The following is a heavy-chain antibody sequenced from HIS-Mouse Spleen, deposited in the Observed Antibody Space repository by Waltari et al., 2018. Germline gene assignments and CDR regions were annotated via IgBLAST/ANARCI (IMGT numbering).Heavy chain of an antibody. CDR3: ARVTLAGGFDP. V-gene: IGHV3-33*01. CDR2: IWYDGSNK. D-gene: IGHD3-16*01. CDR1: GFPFSSFG. J-gene: IGHJ5*02. Sequence: QVQLVESGGGVVQPGRSLRLSCAASGFPFSSFGLPWVRQAAGKGLEWVAVIWYDGSNKYYADSVKGRFTISRDNSKNTLYLQMNSLRAEDTAVYYCARVTLAGGFDPWGQGTLVTVSS.